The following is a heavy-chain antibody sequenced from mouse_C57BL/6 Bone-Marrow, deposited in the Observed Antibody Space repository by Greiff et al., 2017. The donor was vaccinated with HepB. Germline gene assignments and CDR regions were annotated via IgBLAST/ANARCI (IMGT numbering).Heavy chain of an antibody. V-gene: IGHV1-64*01. CDR3: ARREVTTPYYAMDY. Sequence: VQLQQPGAELVKPGASVKLSCKASGYTFTSYWMHWVKQRPGQGLEWIGMIHPNSGSTNYNEKFKSKATLTVDKSSSTAYMQLSSLTSEDSAVYYCARREVTTPYYAMDYWGQGTSVTVSS. D-gene: IGHD2-2*01. CDR1: GYTFTSYW. J-gene: IGHJ4*01. CDR2: IHPNSGST.